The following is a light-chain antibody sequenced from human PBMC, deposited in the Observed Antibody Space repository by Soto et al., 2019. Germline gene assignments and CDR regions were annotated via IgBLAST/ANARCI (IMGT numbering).Light chain of an antibody. CDR3: QQRSNWPLT. Sequence: EIVLTQSPGTLSLSPGERATLSCRASQSVDSTYLTWYQQKPGQAPRLLIYGASGRATGVPDRFSGSGSGTDFTLTISRLEPEDFAVYYCQQRSNWPLTFGGGTKVDIK. J-gene: IGKJ4*01. CDR1: QSVDSTY. CDR2: GAS. V-gene: IGKV3D-20*02.